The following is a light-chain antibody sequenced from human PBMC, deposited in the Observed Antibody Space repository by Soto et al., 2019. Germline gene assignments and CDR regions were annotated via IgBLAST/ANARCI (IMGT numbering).Light chain of an antibody. CDR2: AAS. CDR3: LQHNLYPRT. V-gene: IGKV1-17*01. Sequence: DIPMTQSPSSLSASVGDRVTITCRSSQGRRTELGWYQQKPGKSPKRLIYAASSLQSGVPSRFSGSGSGTEFTLTLSSLQPEDFATYYCLQHNLYPRTFGQGTKVEIK. CDR1: QGRRTE. J-gene: IGKJ1*01.